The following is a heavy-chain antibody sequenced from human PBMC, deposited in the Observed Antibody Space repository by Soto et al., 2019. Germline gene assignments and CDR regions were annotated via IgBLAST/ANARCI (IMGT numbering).Heavy chain of an antibody. D-gene: IGHD6-6*01. CDR2: VHDTGTT. CDR3: ARGLSSPSAAGV. Sequence: QLQLQESGPGLVKPSETLSLTCAVSGGSVSSGGNYWGWIRESPGKGLEWMGSVHDTGTTHCNPSLTSRVTISVDTSKNQFSLNVTSVTAADTAVYCCARGLSSPSAAGVWGQGTLVTVSS. J-gene: IGHJ4*02. V-gene: IGHV4-39*01. CDR1: GGSVSSGGNY.